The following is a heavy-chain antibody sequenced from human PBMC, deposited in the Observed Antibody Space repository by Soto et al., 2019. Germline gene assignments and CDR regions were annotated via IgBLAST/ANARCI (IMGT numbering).Heavy chain of an antibody. CDR1: GGSISSYY. D-gene: IGHD3-22*01. V-gene: IGHV4-39*01. J-gene: IGHJ4*02. CDR3: ERHPLNYYDSSGFQNYFDY. CDR2: IYYSGST. Sequence: SETLSLTCTVSGGSISSYYWSWIRQPPGKGLEWIGSIYYSGSTYYNPSLKSRVTISVDTSKNQFSLKLSSVTAADTAVYYCERHPLNYYDSSGFQNYFDYWGQGTLVTVS.